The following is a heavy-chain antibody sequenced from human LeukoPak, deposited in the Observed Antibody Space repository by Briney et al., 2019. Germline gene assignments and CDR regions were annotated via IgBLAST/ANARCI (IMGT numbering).Heavy chain of an antibody. CDR2: ISSDGSNK. J-gene: IGHJ5*02. Sequence: GGSLRLSCAASGFTFRTYAMHWVRQASGKGLEWVSVISSDGSNKYYADSVKGRFTISRDNSKNTLYLQMNSLRAEDTAVYYCAREATYYDFWSGYPRKENWFDPWGQGTLVTVSS. V-gene: IGHV3-30*14. CDR1: GFTFRTYA. D-gene: IGHD3-3*01. CDR3: AREATYYDFWSGYPRKENWFDP.